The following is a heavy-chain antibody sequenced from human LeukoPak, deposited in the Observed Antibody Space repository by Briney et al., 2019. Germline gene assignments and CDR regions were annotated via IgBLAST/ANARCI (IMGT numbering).Heavy chain of an antibody. Sequence: ASVKVSCKASGGTFSSYAISWVRQAPGQGLEWMGWINPNSGGTNYAQKFQGRVTMTRDTSISTAYMELSRLRSDDTAVYYCARDIVATFATYYFDYWGQGTLVTVSS. CDR1: GGTFSSYA. CDR2: INPNSGGT. V-gene: IGHV1-2*02. D-gene: IGHD5-12*01. CDR3: ARDIVATFATYYFDY. J-gene: IGHJ4*02.